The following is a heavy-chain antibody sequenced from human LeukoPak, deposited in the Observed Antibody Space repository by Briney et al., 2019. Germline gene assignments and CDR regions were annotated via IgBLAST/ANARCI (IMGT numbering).Heavy chain of an antibody. CDR3: ARDTSYSSGWYGRNFDY. CDR2: INTNTGNP. J-gene: IGHJ4*02. Sequence: GASVKVSCKASGYTFTSYAMNWVRQAPGQGLEWVGWINTNTGNPTYAQGFTGRFVFSLDTSVSTAYLQISSLKAEDTAVYYCARDTSYSSGWYGRNFDYWGQGTLVTVSS. V-gene: IGHV7-4-1*02. CDR1: GYTFTSYA. D-gene: IGHD6-19*01.